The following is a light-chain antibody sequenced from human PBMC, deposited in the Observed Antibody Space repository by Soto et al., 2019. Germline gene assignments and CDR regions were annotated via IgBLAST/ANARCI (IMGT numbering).Light chain of an antibody. J-gene: IGLJ1*01. V-gene: IGLV1-40*01. CDR3: QSYDSTLNGYI. Sequence: QSVLTQPPSVSGAPGQRVTISCTGSSSNIGAGYNVHWYRQFPGNAPKLLIYDSRYRPSGVPDRFSGSKSGTSASLAITGLQAEDEADYYCQSYDSTLNGYIFGDGTKLTVL. CDR1: SSNIGAGYN. CDR2: DSR.